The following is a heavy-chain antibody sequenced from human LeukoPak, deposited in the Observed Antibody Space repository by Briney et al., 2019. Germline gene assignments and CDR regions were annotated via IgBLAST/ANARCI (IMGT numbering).Heavy chain of an antibody. CDR3: ARGFAVAGTREKKFDY. D-gene: IGHD6-19*01. CDR1: GHTFTGYC. V-gene: IGHV1-2*02. J-gene: IGHJ4*02. Sequence: ASVKVSCKASGHTFTGYCMHWVRQAPGQGLEWMGWINPNSGGTNYAQKFQGRVTMTRDTSISTAYMELSRLRSDDTAVYYCARGFAVAGTREKKFDYWGQGTLVTVSS. CDR2: INPNSGGT.